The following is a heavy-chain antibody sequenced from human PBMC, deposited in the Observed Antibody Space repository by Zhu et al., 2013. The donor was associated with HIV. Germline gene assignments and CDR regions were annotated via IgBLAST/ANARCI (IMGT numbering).Heavy chain of an antibody. V-gene: IGHV1-69*01. Sequence: QVELVQSGAEVAKPGSSVKVSCMTSGGIFTTYSTYNIVWVRQAPGHGLEWVGGIIPVFGTPHYAQQFQDKVIISADASTQTAYMEIQNLTSADTAVYYCARGRGIGYFGVGERSYRRGDWFDPVGPGNPGHRLL. J-gene: IGHJ5*02. CDR3: ARGRGIGYFGVGERSYRRGDWFDP. D-gene: IGHD3-10*01. CDR1: GGIFTTYSTYN. CDR2: IIPVFGTP.